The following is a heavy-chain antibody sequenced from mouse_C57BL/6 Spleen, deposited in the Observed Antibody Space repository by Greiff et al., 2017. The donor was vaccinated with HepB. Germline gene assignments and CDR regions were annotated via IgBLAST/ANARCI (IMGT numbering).Heavy chain of an antibody. CDR2: IDPSDSYT. J-gene: IGHJ1*03. CDR1: GYTFTSYW. D-gene: IGHD1-1*01. V-gene: IGHV1-50*01. CDR3: ARSGDYYGSSHWYVDV. Sequence: VQLQQSGAELVKPGASVKLSCKASGYTFTSYWMQWVKQRPGQGLEWIGEIDPSDSYTNYNQKFKGKATLTVDTSSSTAYMQLSSLTSEDSAVYYCARSGDYYGSSHWYVDVWGTGTTVTVSS.